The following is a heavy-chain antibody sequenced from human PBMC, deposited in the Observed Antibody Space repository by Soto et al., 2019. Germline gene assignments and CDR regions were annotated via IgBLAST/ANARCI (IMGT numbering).Heavy chain of an antibody. D-gene: IGHD3-22*01. J-gene: IGHJ4*02. CDR3: AREDSSGYYFFDY. CDR2: IYYSGST. Sequence: SETLSLTCTVSGGSISSGDYYWSWIRQPPGKGLEWIGYIYYSGSTYYNPSLKSRVTISVDTSKNQFSLKLSSVTAADTAVYYCAREDSSGYYFFDYWGQGTLVTVSS. CDR1: GGSISSGDYY. V-gene: IGHV4-30-4*01.